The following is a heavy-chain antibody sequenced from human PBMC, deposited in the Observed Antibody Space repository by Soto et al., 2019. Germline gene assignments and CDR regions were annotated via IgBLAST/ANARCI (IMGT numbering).Heavy chain of an antibody. CDR2: MYPGTSDI. CDR1: GYKFSNLW. J-gene: IGHJ6*02. D-gene: IGHD6-25*01. CDR3: ATQRDFYYGMDV. Sequence: GASLKISCKGSGYKFSNLWLGWVRQMPGKGLECIGVMYPGTSDIRYSPSFQGQVTISADNSISTAYLHWNSLKASDTALYYCATQRDFYYGMDVWGQGTTVTVSS. V-gene: IGHV5-51*01.